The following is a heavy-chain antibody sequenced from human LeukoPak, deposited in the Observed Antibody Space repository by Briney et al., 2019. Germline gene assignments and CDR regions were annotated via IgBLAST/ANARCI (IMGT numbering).Heavy chain of an antibody. CDR3: ARESGSSSWQYYYYYYMDV. CDR2: ISVYNGNT. Sequence: GASVKVSCKASGYTFTSYGITWVRQAPGQGLEWMGWISVYNGNTNYAQKPQGRVTMTTDTSTSTAYMELRSLRSDDTAVYYCARESGSSSWQYYYYYYMDVWGKGTTVTVSS. D-gene: IGHD6-13*01. CDR1: GYTFTSYG. V-gene: IGHV1-18*01. J-gene: IGHJ6*03.